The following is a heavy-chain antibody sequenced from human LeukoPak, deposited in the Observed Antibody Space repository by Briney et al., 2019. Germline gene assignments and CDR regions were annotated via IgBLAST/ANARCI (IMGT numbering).Heavy chain of an antibody. D-gene: IGHD1-26*01. Sequence: PGGSLRLSCAASGFTFSDYWMNWVRQAPGKGLEWVANIKQDGSEKYYVDSVKGRFTISRDNAKNSLYLQMNSLRVEDSAVYYCARDVGAGDYWGQGTLVTVSS. J-gene: IGHJ4*02. V-gene: IGHV3-7*01. CDR2: IKQDGSEK. CDR1: GFTFSDYW. CDR3: ARDVGAGDY.